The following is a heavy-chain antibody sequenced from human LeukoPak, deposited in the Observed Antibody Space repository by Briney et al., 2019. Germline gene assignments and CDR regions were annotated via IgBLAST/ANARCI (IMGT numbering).Heavy chain of an antibody. D-gene: IGHD2-15*01. CDR1: GFTFSSYG. Sequence: GRSLRLSCAASGFTFSSYGMHWVRQAPGKGLEWVAVIWYDGSNKYYADSVKGRFTISRDNSKNTLYLQMNSLRAEDTAVYYCAAIVVVAATNAFDIWGQGTMVTVSS. CDR2: IWYDGSNK. J-gene: IGHJ3*02. CDR3: AAIVVVAATNAFDI. V-gene: IGHV3-33*01.